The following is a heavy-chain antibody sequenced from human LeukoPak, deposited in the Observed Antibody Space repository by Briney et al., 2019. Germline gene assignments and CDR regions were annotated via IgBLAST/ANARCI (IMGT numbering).Heavy chain of an antibody. D-gene: IGHD5-24*01. CDR3: ARDQARDGYNFDY. V-gene: IGHV4-34*01. J-gene: IGHJ4*02. Sequence: SETLSLTCAVYGGSFSGYYWSWIRQPPGKGLEWIGEINHSGSTNYNPSLKSRVTISVDTSKNQFSLKLSSVTAADTAVYYCARDQARDGYNFDYWGQGTLVTVSS. CDR1: GGSFSGYY. CDR2: INHSGST.